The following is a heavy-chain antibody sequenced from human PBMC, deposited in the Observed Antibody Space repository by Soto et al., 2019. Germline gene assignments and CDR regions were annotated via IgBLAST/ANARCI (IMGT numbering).Heavy chain of an antibody. Sequence: GESLKISCKGSESSFTTYWIGWVRQMPGKGLEWMGFIYPGDSDTRYSPYFQGQVTISADKSISTAYLQWTSLKASDTAIYYWARQGGTSSEVGGLDVWGQGTRVTVSS. D-gene: IGHD6-6*01. V-gene: IGHV5-51*01. CDR3: ARQGGTSSEVGGLDV. CDR1: ESSFTTYW. J-gene: IGHJ6*02. CDR2: IYPGDSDT.